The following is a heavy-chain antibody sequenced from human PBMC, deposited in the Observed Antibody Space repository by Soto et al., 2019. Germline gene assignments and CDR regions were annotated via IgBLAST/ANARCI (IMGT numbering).Heavy chain of an antibody. J-gene: IGHJ3*02. V-gene: IGHV1-58*02. CDR2: IVVGSGNT. Sequence: GASVKVSCKASGFTFTSSAMQWERQARGQRLEWIGWIVVGSGNTNYAQKFQERVTITRDMSTSTAYMELSSLRSEDTAVYYCAAGLGQWLVPDAFDIWGQGTMVTVSS. D-gene: IGHD6-19*01. CDR3: AAGLGQWLVPDAFDI. CDR1: GFTFTSSA.